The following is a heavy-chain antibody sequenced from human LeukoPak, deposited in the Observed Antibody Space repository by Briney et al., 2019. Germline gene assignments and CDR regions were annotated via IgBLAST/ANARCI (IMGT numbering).Heavy chain of an antibody. J-gene: IGHJ4*02. D-gene: IGHD6-19*01. CDR2: IYYSGST. Sequence: PSETLSLTCTISGGSIYSSTYYWGWIRRPPGKGLEWIGSIYYSGSTYYNPSLKSRVTIFVDTSKNEFSMKLSSVTAADTAEYYCARRERHTSGWCCNPIDYWGQGILVTVSS. CDR3: ARRERHTSGWCCNPIDY. V-gene: IGHV4-39*01. CDR1: GGSIYSSTYY.